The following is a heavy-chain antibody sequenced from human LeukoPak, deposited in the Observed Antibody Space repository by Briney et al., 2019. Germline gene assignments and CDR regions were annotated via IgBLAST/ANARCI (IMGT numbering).Heavy chain of an antibody. CDR1: GFTFSSYW. J-gene: IGHJ6*03. CDR3: AKDRGPLHMDV. CDR2: IRYDGSDK. Sequence: GGSLRLSCAASGFTFSSYWMSWVRQAPGKGLEWVAWIRYDGSDKNYADSVKGRFTISRDNSGNTLYLQMESLRGDDTALYYCAKDRGPLHMDVWGNGTTVTISS. V-gene: IGHV3-30*02.